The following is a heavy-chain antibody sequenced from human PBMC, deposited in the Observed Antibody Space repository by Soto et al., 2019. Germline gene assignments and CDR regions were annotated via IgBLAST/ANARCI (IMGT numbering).Heavy chain of an antibody. J-gene: IGHJ6*02. Sequence: EVQVVESGGGLVQPGGSLRLSCAASGFTFSRYGMNWVRQAPGKGLEWVAYISSSSSTIYYADSVKGRFTISRDNAKNSLYLQMNSLRDEDTAVYYCARGGYCVSTTCYFLPDVWGPGTTVTVSS. V-gene: IGHV3-48*02. CDR2: ISSSSSTI. CDR1: GFTFSRYG. CDR3: ARGGYCVSTTCYFLPDV. D-gene: IGHD2-2*03.